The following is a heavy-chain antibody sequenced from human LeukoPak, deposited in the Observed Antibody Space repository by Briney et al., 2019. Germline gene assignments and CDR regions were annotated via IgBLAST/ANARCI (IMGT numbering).Heavy chain of an antibody. J-gene: IGHJ3*02. D-gene: IGHD2-21*02. CDR2: TYSDSNT. CDR1: GFTVSNNY. CDR3: VRKNRDFNAAFDI. Sequence: GSLRLSCAASGFTVSNNYMSWVRQAPGKGLEWVSITYSDSNTNYADSVKGRFTISRDTSQNTLSLQMNSLRAEDTAVYYCVRKNRDFNAAFDIWGQGTVVTVSS. V-gene: IGHV3-53*01.